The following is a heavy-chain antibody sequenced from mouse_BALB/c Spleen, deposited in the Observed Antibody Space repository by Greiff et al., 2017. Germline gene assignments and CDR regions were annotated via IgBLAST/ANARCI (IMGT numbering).Heavy chain of an antibody. CDR2: IRSNSNNYAT. J-gene: IGHJ1*01. Sequence: EADGGLVQPNGSLKLSCAVPGFTFIPYALYWVRQGPGKGLEWVARIRSNSNNYATYYADSVKDRCTFSSDDSQRMLYLQMTNVKTENTTMDYGVRHAGWYFDVWGAGTTVTVSS. CDR1: GFTFIPYA. V-gene: IGHV10-1*02. CDR3: VRHAGWYFDV.